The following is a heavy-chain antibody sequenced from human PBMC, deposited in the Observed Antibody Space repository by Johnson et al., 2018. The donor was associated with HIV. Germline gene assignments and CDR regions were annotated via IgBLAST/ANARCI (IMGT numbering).Heavy chain of an antibody. V-gene: IGHV3-30*02. CDR1: GLTLSRCD. CDR2: IRYDGSNK. D-gene: IGHD3-10*01. Sequence: VQLVESGGGVVQPGGSLRLSCAASGLTLSRCDMHWVRQAPGKGLEWVAFIRYDGSNKYYADSVKGRFTISRDNSKNTLYLQMNSLRAEDTAVYYCAKDRDYYGSGLIWGQGTMVTVS. CDR3: AKDRDYYGSGLI. J-gene: IGHJ3*02.